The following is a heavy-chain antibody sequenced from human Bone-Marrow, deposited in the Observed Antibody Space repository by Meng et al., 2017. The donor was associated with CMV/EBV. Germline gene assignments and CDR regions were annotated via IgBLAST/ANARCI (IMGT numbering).Heavy chain of an antibody. CDR2: ISTYNGNT. CDR1: GYTFSSYG. D-gene: IGHD6-13*01. Sequence: ASVKVSCKASGYTFSSYGVTWVRQAPGQGLEWMGWISTYNGNTNYAQKFQGRVTMTTDTSTSTAYMELSSLRSEDTAVYYCARGETMAAAGTYYYYGMDVWGQGTTVTVSS. J-gene: IGHJ6*02. CDR3: ARGETMAAAGTYYYYGMDV. V-gene: IGHV1-18*01.